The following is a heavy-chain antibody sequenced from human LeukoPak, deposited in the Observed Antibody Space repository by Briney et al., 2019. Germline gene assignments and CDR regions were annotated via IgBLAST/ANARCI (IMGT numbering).Heavy chain of an antibody. CDR2: ISSSSNYI. V-gene: IGHV3-21*01. CDR3: SRGEHHDAFDI. Sequence: GGSLRLSCAASGFTLSTYTMNWVRQAPGKGLEWVSSISSSSNYIYYVDSVKGRFTISRDDAKNSLSLQMNSLRAEDTAVYYCSRGEHHDAFDIWGQGTMVTVSS. CDR1: GFTLSTYT. D-gene: IGHD1/OR15-1a*01. J-gene: IGHJ3*02.